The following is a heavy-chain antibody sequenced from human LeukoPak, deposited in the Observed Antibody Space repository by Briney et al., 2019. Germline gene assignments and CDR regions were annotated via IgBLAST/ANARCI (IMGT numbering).Heavy chain of an antibody. J-gene: IGHJ4*02. D-gene: IGHD2/OR15-2a*01. V-gene: IGHV4-59*01. CDR1: SGSISSDY. CDR2: IYYSGTT. Sequence: SETLSLTCTVSSGSISSDYWSWIRQPPGKGLEWIGYIYYSGTTNYNPSLKSRVTMSVDTSKKQFSLRLSSATAADTAVYYCAGPKYYFDYWAQGTLVTVSS. CDR3: AGPKYYFDY.